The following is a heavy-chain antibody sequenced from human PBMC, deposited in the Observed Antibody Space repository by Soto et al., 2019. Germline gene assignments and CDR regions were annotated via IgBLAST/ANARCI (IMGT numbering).Heavy chain of an antibody. CDR1: VGSFSGYY. CDR3: ARELASRYSSGLKFDP. CDR2: INHSGST. D-gene: IGHD6-19*01. V-gene: IGHV4-34*01. J-gene: IGHJ5*02. Sequence: SETLSLTCAVYVGSFSGYYWSWIRQPPGKGLEWIGEINHSGSTNYNPSLKSRVTISVDTSKNQFSLKLSSVTAADTAVYYCARELASRYSSGLKFDPWGQGTLVTVSS.